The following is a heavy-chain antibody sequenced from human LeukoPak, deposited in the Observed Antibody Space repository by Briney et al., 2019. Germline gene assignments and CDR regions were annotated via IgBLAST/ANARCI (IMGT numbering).Heavy chain of an antibody. D-gene: IGHD5-18*01. CDR3: ARGSNYGLY. CDR2: IRQDGSEK. J-gene: IGHJ4*02. V-gene: IGHV3-7*03. Sequence: PGGSLRLSCAASGFTFSNYWMHWVRQAPGKGLEWVANIRQDGSEKYYVGSVKGRFSISRDNAKNSVYLQMNSLRAEDTAVYYCARGSNYGLYWGQGTLVTVSS. CDR1: GFTFSNYW.